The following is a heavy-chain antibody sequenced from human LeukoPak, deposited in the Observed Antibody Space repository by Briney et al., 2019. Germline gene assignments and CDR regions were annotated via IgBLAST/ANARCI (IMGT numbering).Heavy chain of an antibody. CDR2: IYYSGST. V-gene: IGHV4-59*01. Sequence: SETLSLTCTVSGGSISSYYWSWIRQPPGKGLEWIGYIYYSGSTNYNPSLKSRVTISVDTSKNQFSLKLSSVTAADTAVYYCARTGYCSSTSCYARDNWFDPWGQGTLVTVSS. CDR1: GGSISSYY. J-gene: IGHJ5*02. CDR3: ARTGYCSSTSCYARDNWFDP. D-gene: IGHD2-2*01.